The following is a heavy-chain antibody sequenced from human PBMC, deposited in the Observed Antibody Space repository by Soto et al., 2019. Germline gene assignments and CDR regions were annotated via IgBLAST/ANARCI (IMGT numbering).Heavy chain of an antibody. CDR3: ASFGYSYETAYYSLF. CDR1: GGSISNYY. Sequence: SETLSLTCTVSGGSISNYYWSWIRQPPGKGLEWIGFIYYTGSTNYIPSLKSRLTMSLHTSRNQFSLNLSSVTAADTAVYYCASFGYSYETAYYSLFWCPGLLVTLSS. CDR2: IYYTGST. V-gene: IGHV4-59*01. D-gene: IGHD5-18*01. J-gene: IGHJ4*02.